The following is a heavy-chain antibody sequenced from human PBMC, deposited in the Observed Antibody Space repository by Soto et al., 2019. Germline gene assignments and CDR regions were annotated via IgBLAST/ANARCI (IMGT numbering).Heavy chain of an antibody. CDR1: GGTFSSYS. V-gene: IGHV1-69*13. Sequence: SVKVSCKASGGTFSSYSISWVRPAPGQGLEWMGGIIPIFGTANYAQKFQGRVTITADESTSTAYMELSSLRSEDTAVYYCAKGYYGSGSYRGFDYWGQGTLVTVSS. CDR2: IIPIFGTA. D-gene: IGHD3-10*01. J-gene: IGHJ4*02. CDR3: AKGYYGSGSYRGFDY.